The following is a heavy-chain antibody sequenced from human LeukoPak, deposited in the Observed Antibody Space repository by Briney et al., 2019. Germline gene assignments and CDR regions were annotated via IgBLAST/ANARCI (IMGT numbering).Heavy chain of an antibody. J-gene: IGHJ4*02. V-gene: IGHV3-21*01. CDR1: GFTFSSYS. CDR3: ARDRCSSTSCPYYFDY. CDR2: ISSSSSYI. Sequence: PGGSLRLSCAASGFTFSSYSMNWVRQAPGKGLEWVSSISSSSSYIYYADSVKGRFTISRDNAKNSLYLQMNSLRAEDTAVYYRARDRCSSTSCPYYFDYWGQGTLVTVSS. D-gene: IGHD2-2*01.